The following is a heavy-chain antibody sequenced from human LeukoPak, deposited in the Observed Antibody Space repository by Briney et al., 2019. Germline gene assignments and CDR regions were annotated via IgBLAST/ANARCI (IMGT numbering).Heavy chain of an antibody. J-gene: IGHJ3*02. CDR2: FYYSGST. D-gene: IGHD3-22*01. V-gene: IGHV4-39*01. CDR3: ARLSHYDSSGMRVYAFDI. Sequence: SETLYLTCTVSGGSISSSSYYWGWIRQPPGKGLEWIGRFYYSGSTYYNPSLKSRDTISVDTSKNQFSLKLSSVTAADTAVYYCARLSHYDSSGMRVYAFDIWGQGTMVTVSS. CDR1: GGSISSSSYY.